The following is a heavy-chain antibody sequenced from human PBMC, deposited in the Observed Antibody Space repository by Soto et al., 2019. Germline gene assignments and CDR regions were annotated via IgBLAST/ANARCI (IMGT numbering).Heavy chain of an antibody. J-gene: IGHJ3*02. CDR1: GGSISSSSYY. Sequence: QLQLQESGPGLVKPSETLSLTCTVSGGSISSSSYYWGWIRQPPGKGLEWIGSIYYSGSTYYNPSLKSRATISVDTSKNQFSLKLSSVTAADTAVYYCATQLEYSSSSGGNAFDIWGQGTMVTVSS. V-gene: IGHV4-39*01. D-gene: IGHD6-6*01. CDR3: ATQLEYSSSSGGNAFDI. CDR2: IYYSGST.